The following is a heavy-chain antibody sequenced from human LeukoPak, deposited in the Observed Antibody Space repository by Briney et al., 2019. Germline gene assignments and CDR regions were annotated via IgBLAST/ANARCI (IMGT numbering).Heavy chain of an antibody. D-gene: IGHD2-21*01. CDR1: GFTFSTYA. V-gene: IGHV3-23*01. J-gene: IGHJ4*02. CDR2: ISGSGGST. CDR3: ARSRIAD. Sequence: GGSLRLSCAASGFTFSTYAMYWVRQAPGKGLEWVSTISGSGGSTYYADSVRGRFTISRDNSKNTLCLQMNSLRAEDTAVYYCARSRIADWGQGTLVIVSS.